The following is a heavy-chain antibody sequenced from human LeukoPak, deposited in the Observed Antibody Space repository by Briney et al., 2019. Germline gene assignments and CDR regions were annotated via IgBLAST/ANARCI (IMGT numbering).Heavy chain of an antibody. D-gene: IGHD2-2*01. Sequence: ASVKVSCKASGGTFSSYAISWVRQAPGQGLEWMGWISAYNGNTNYAQKLQGGVTMTTDTSTSTAYMELRSLRSDDTAVYYCARDLSDIVVVPAATNFDYWGQGTLVTVSS. J-gene: IGHJ4*02. CDR3: ARDLSDIVVVPAATNFDY. V-gene: IGHV1-18*01. CDR1: GGTFSSYA. CDR2: ISAYNGNT.